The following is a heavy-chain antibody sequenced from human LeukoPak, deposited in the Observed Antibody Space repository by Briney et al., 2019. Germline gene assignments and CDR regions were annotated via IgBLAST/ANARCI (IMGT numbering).Heavy chain of an antibody. CDR2: ISTSSSTI. D-gene: IGHD3-16*01. CDR1: GFTFSKYS. Sequence: GGSLSLSCTVSGFTFSKYSMNWVRQAPGKGLEWVSHISTSSSTIYYADSVKGRFTISRDNAKNSLYLQMNSLRAEDTAVYYCARRGDSHMVADYWGQGTLVTVSS. V-gene: IGHV3-48*01. CDR3: ARRGDSHMVADY. J-gene: IGHJ4*02.